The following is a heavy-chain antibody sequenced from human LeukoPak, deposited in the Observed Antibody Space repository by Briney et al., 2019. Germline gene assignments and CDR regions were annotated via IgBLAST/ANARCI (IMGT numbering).Heavy chain of an antibody. CDR1: GFTFSSYA. V-gene: IGHV3-23*01. CDR3: AKSDYYDSSGYYYGSDY. CDR2: ISGSGGST. Sequence: GGSLRLCCAASGFTFSSYAMTWVRQATGKGLEWVSGISGSGGSTYYADSVKGRFTISRDNSKNTLYAQMNSLRAEDTAVYYCAKSDYYDSSGYYYGSDYWGQGTLVTVSS. D-gene: IGHD3-22*01. J-gene: IGHJ4*02.